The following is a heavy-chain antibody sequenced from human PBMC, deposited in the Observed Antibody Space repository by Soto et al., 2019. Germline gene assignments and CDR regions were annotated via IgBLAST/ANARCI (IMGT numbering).Heavy chain of an antibody. J-gene: IGHJ3*02. CDR3: VADYVATDTFDI. CDR2: ISYDGNNK. CDR1: GFTFSTYG. D-gene: IGHD3-10*02. V-gene: IGHV3-30*03. Sequence: PGGSLRLSCAASGFTFSTYGMHWVRQAPGKGLEWVAVISYDGNNKYSADSVKGRFTISRDNSKNTVYLQMNSLRPEDTAVYYCVADYVATDTFDIWGQGTMVTVSS.